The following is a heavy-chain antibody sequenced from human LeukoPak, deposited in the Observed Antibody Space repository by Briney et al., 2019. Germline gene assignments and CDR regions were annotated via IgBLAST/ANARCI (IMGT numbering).Heavy chain of an antibody. V-gene: IGHV7-4-1*02. CDR2: INTNTGNP. Sequence: AASVKVSCKASGYTFTSYAMNWVRQAPGQGLEWMGWINTNTGNPTYVQGFTGRFVFSLDTSVSTAFLQISSLKAEDTAVYYCARVSRSRGEWLFDYWGQGTRVTVSS. J-gene: IGHJ4*02. CDR3: ARVSRSRGEWLFDY. CDR1: GYTFTSYA. D-gene: IGHD3-3*01.